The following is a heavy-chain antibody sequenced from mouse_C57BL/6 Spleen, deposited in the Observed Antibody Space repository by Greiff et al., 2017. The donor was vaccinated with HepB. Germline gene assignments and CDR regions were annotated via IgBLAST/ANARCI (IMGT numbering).Heavy chain of an antibody. D-gene: IGHD1-1*01. CDR2: INPSNGGT. V-gene: IGHV1-53*01. CDR3: ARNGSRWWYVDV. Sequence: QVQLQQPGTELVKPGASVKLSCKASGYTFTSYWMHWVKQRPGQGLEWIGNINPSNGGTNYNEKFKSKATLTVDKSSSTAYMQLSSLTSEDSAVYYWARNGSRWWYVDVWGTGTTVTVSS. CDR1: GYTFTSYW. J-gene: IGHJ1*03.